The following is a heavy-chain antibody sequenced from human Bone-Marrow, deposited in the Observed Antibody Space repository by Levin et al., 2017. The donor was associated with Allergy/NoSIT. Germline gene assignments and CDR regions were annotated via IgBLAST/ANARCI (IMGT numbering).Heavy chain of an antibody. CDR3: ATGSLGYCSGGSCYPGNYYYGMDG. J-gene: IGHJ6*02. CDR2: ISWNSGSI. Sequence: SLKISCAASGFTFDDYAMHWVRQAPGKGLEWVSGISWNSGSIGYADSVKGRFTISRDNAKNSLYLQMNSLRAEDTALYYCATGSLGYCSGGSCYPGNYYYGMDGWGQGTTVTVSS. CDR1: GFTFDDYA. D-gene: IGHD2-15*01. V-gene: IGHV3-9*01.